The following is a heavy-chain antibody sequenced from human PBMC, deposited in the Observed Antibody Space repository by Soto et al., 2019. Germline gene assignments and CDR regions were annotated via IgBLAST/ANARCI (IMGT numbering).Heavy chain of an antibody. CDR3: ARDLYDILTGHVYNWFDP. CDR2: ISAYNGNT. J-gene: IGHJ5*01. Sequence: QVQLVQSGAEVKKPGASVKVSCKASGYTFTKYGISWVRQAPGQGLEWMGWISAYNGNTKYAQKLQGRVTMTTDTTTSTAYMELRSLRSDDTAVYYCARDLYDILTGHVYNWFDPWGQGTPVTGS. V-gene: IGHV1-18*01. CDR1: GYTFTKYG. D-gene: IGHD3-9*01.